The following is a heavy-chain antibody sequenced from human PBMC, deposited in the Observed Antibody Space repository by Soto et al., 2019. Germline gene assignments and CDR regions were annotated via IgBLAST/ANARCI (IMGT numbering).Heavy chain of an antibody. CDR1: GFTFSSYA. Sequence: GGSLRLSCAASGFTFSSYAMSWVRQAPGKGLEWVSAISGSGGSTYYADSVKGRFTISRDNSKNTLYLQMNSLRAEDTAVYYCAKSHDILTGPRLYYYYYYGMDVWGQGTTVTVSS. D-gene: IGHD3-9*01. CDR2: ISGSGGST. CDR3: AKSHDILTGPRLYYYYYYGMDV. J-gene: IGHJ6*02. V-gene: IGHV3-23*01.